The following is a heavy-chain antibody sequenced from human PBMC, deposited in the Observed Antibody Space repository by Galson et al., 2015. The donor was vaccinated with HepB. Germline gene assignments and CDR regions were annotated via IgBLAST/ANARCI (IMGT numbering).Heavy chain of an antibody. CDR2: IIPIFGTA. CDR3: ARGEWSTVTQRDYYYYGMDV. CDR1: GGTFSRYA. D-gene: IGHD4-17*01. Sequence: SVKVSCKASGGTFSRYAISWVRQAPGQGLEWMGGIIPIFGTANYAQKFQGRVTITADESTSTAYMELSSLRSEDTAVYYCARGEWSTVTQRDYYYYGMDVWGQGTTVTVSS. J-gene: IGHJ6*02. V-gene: IGHV1-69*13.